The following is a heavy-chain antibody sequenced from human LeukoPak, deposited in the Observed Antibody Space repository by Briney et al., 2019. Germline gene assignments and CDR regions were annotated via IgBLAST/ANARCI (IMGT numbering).Heavy chain of an antibody. CDR1: GFTFSSYS. D-gene: IGHD2-15*01. V-gene: IGHV3-48*04. CDR2: ISSSSSTI. Sequence: GGSLRLSCAASGFTFSSYSMNWVRQAPGKGLEWVSYISSSSSTIYYADSVKGRFTISRDNAKNSLYLQMNSLRAEDTAVYYCAKDGAGATLIEVAASFDYWGQGTLVTVSS. CDR3: AKDGAGATLIEVAASFDY. J-gene: IGHJ4*02.